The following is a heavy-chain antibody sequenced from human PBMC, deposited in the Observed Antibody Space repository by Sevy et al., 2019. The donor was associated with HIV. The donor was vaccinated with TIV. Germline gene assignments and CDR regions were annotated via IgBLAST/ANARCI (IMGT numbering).Heavy chain of an antibody. CDR3: ARDFAAAGTYYFDY. V-gene: IGHV3-30-3*01. D-gene: IGHD6-25*01. CDR2: ISYDGSNK. J-gene: IGHJ4*02. CDR1: GFTFSSYA. Sequence: AGSLRLSCAASGFTFSSYAMHWVRQAPGKALEWVAVISYDGSNKYYADSVKGRFTISRDNSKNTLYLQMNSLRDEDTAVYYCARDFAAAGTYYFDYWGQGTLVTVSS.